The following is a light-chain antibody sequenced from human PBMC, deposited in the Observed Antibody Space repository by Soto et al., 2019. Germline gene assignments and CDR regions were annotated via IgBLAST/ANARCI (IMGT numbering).Light chain of an antibody. CDR3: ISYTSGSTWV. J-gene: IGLJ3*02. CDR1: SSDIGGYNY. CDR2: DVS. V-gene: IGLV2-14*03. Sequence: QSVLTQPASVSGSPGQSITISCTGTSSDIGGYNYVSWYQQHPGKAPKLMIYDVSHRPSGVSNRFSASKSGNTASLTISGLQSEDEADYYCISYTSGSTWVFGGGTKLTVL.